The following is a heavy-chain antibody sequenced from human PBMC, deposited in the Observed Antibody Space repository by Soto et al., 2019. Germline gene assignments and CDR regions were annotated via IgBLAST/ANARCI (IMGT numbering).Heavy chain of an antibody. D-gene: IGHD2-15*01. CDR1: GGSFSGYY. V-gene: IGHV4-34*01. J-gene: IGHJ5*02. CDR2: INHSGST. CDR3: ARVPSATPNNWFDP. Sequence: PSETLSLTCAVYGGSFSGYYWSWIRQPPGKGLEWIGEINHSGSTNYNPSLKSRVTISVDTSKNQFSLKLSSVTAADTAVYYCARVPSATPNNWFDPWGQGTLVTVSS.